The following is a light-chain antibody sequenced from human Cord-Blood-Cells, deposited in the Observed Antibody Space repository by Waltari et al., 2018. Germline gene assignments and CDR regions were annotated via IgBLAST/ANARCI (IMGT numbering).Light chain of an antibody. Sequence: DFQMTQSPSSLSQPVADRVTITCRASQRISSYLNWYQQKPGKAPKLLCYAASSLQSGVPSRFSGSGSWTDVTLTISSLQPEDFATYYCQQSYSTPLTFGGGTKVEIK. V-gene: IGKV1-39*01. J-gene: IGKJ4*01. CDR3: QQSYSTPLT. CDR2: AAS. CDR1: QRISSY.